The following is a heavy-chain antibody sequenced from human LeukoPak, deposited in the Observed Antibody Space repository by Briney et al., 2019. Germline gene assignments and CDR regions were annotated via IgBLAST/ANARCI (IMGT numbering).Heavy chain of an antibody. D-gene: IGHD4/OR15-4a*01. CDR2: IHVSGST. CDR3: TREYGDFDY. J-gene: IGHJ4*02. CDR1: GGSISNSY. V-gene: IGHV4-4*07. Sequence: PSETLSLTCTVSGGSISNSYWSWIRQPAGKGLEWIGRIHVSGSTNYNPSLKSRVSMSVDTSKNQFSLKLNSVTAADTAIYYCTREYGDFDYWGRETLVAVSS.